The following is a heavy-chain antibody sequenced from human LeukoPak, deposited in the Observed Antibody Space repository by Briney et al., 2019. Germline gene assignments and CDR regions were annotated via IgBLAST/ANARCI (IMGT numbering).Heavy chain of an antibody. CDR1: GFTFSSYA. D-gene: IGHD3-10*01. CDR3: ARDKMVRGVKYYFDY. J-gene: IGHJ4*02. Sequence: PGGSLRLSCAASGFTFSSYAMHLVRQAPGKGLEYVSAISSNGGSTYYANSVKGRFTISRDNSKNTLYLQMGSLRAEDMAVYYCARDKMVRGVKYYFDYWGQGTLVTVSS. V-gene: IGHV3-64*01. CDR2: ISSNGGST.